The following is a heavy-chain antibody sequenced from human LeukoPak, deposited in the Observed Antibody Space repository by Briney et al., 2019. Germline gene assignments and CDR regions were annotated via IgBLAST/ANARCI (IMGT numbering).Heavy chain of an antibody. Sequence: EASVKVSCKASGYTFTSYGISWVRQAPGQGLEWMGWISAYNGNTNYAQKLQGRVTMTTDTSTSTAYMELRSLRSDDTAVYYCARGGTGSYYGSGSYYDYWGQGTLVTVSS. D-gene: IGHD3-10*01. CDR2: ISAYNGNT. CDR1: GYTFTSYG. V-gene: IGHV1-18*01. J-gene: IGHJ4*02. CDR3: ARGGTGSYYGSGSYYDY.